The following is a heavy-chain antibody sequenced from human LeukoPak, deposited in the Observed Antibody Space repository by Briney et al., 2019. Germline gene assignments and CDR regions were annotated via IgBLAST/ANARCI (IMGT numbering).Heavy chain of an antibody. CDR1: GFTFGDYA. V-gene: IGHV3-49*03. CDR3: TRDPAYDSSGYRVY. CDR2: IRSKAYGGTT. Sequence: GVSLRLSCTASGFTFGDYAMSWFRRAPGKGLEWVGFIRSKAYGGTTEYAASVKGRFTISRDDSKSIAYLQMNSLKTEDTAVYYCTRDPAYDSSGYRVYWGQGTLVTVSS. J-gene: IGHJ4*02. D-gene: IGHD3-22*01.